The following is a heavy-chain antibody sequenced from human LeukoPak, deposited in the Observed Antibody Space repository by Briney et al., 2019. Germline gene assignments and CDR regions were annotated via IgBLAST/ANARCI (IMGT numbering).Heavy chain of an antibody. V-gene: IGHV3-11*04. CDR3: ARVGWDGSSSQDHSYYMDV. CDR1: GFTFSDYY. J-gene: IGHJ6*03. CDR2: ISSSGSTI. Sequence: PGGSLRLSCAASGFTFSDYYMSWIRQAPGKGLEWVSYISSSGSTIYYADSMKGRFTISRDNAKNSLYLQMNSLRAEDTAVYYCARVGWDGSSSQDHSYYMDVWGKGTTVTVSS. D-gene: IGHD6-6*01.